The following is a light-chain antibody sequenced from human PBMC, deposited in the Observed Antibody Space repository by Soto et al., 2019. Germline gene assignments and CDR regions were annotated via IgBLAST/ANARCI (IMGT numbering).Light chain of an antibody. J-gene: IGKJ4*01. CDR3: QQYNSWPLT. CDR1: QSISSS. V-gene: IGKV1-39*01. CDR2: GAS. Sequence: DIQMTQSPTSLSAFVGDRVTITCRASQSISSSLNWYQQKPGKAPNLLIYGASSLQGGVPSRFSGSGSGTFFTLTISSLQPEDSAVYYCQQYNSWPLTFGGGTKVEIK.